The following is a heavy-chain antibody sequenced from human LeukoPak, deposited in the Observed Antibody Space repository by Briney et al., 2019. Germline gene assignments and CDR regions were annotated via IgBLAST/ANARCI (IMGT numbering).Heavy chain of an antibody. J-gene: IGHJ6*02. CDR2: ISSSSSYI. CDR3: AKIRQYYYDSSGYFRYGMDV. CDR1: GFTFSSYS. V-gene: IGHV3-21*01. D-gene: IGHD3-22*01. Sequence: GGSLRLSCAASGFTFSSYSMNWVRQAPGKGLEWVSSISSSSSYIYYADSVKGRFTISRDNAKNSLYLQMNSLRAEDTAVYYCAKIRQYYYDSSGYFRYGMDVWGQGTTVTVSS.